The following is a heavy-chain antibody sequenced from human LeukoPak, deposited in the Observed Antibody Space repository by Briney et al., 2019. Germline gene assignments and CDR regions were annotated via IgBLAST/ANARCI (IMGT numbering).Heavy chain of an antibody. Sequence: SETLSLTCAVYGGSFSGYYWSWIRQPPGKGLEWIGEINHSGSTNYNPSLKSRVTISVDTSKNQFSLKLSSVTAADTAVYYCARGADGYSYVPYYFDYWGQGTLATVSS. V-gene: IGHV4-34*01. CDR3: ARGADGYSYVPYYFDY. D-gene: IGHD5-18*01. CDR1: GGSFSGYY. CDR2: INHSGST. J-gene: IGHJ4*02.